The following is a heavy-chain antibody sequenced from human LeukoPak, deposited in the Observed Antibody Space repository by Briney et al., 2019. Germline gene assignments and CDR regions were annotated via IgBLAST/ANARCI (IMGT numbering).Heavy chain of an antibody. D-gene: IGHD6-13*01. V-gene: IGHV3-9*01. J-gene: IGHJ4*02. CDR3: AKETWAAGNHFDY. Sequence: PGGSLRLSCAAFGFTFDYYVMHWVRQPPGKGLEWVSSVSWNSGSINYADSVKGRFTISRDNTKNSLYLQMNSLRPEDTAFYFCAKETWAAGNHFDYWGQGILVTVSS. CDR1: GFTFDYYV. CDR2: VSWNSGSI.